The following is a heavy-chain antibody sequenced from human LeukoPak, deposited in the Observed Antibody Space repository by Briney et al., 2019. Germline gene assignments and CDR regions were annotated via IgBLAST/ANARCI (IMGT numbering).Heavy chain of an antibody. CDR1: GYTLTELS. Sequence: GASVKVSCKVSGYTLTELSMHWVRQAPGKGLEWMGGFDPEGGETIYAQKFQGRVTMTEDTSTDTAYMELSSLRSEDTAVYYCATHYYDSSGYYYYGMDVWGQGTTVTVSS. J-gene: IGHJ6*02. CDR3: ATHYYDSSGYYYYGMDV. D-gene: IGHD3-22*01. V-gene: IGHV1-24*01. CDR2: FDPEGGET.